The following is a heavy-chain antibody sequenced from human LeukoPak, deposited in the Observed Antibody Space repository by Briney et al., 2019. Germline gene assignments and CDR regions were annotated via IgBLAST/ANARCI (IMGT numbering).Heavy chain of an antibody. D-gene: IGHD2-2*01. J-gene: IGHJ6*03. Sequence: SGTLSLTCAVYGGSFSGYYWSWIRQPPGKGLEWIGEINHSGSTKYNPSLKSRVTISVDTSKNQFSLKLSSVTAADTAVYYCARGASFYCSSTSCYAHPPGYYYYMDVWGKGTTVTVSS. CDR2: INHSGST. CDR1: GGSFSGYY. V-gene: IGHV4-34*01. CDR3: ARGASFYCSSTSCYAHPPGYYYYMDV.